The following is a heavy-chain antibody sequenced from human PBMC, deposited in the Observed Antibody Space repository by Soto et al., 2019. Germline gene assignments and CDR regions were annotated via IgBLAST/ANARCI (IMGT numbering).Heavy chain of an antibody. CDR1: GGSISSSNW. CDR3: ARKRGAVEPAAMLENWFDL. CDR2: IYHSGST. V-gene: IGHV4-4*02. J-gene: IGHJ5*02. D-gene: IGHD2-2*01. Sequence: SETLSLTCAVSGGSISSSNWWSWVRQPPGKGLEWIGEIYHSGSTNYNPSLKSRVTISVDKSKNQFSLKLSSVTAADTAVYYCARKRGAVEPAAMLENWFDLSGQGTLVTVSS.